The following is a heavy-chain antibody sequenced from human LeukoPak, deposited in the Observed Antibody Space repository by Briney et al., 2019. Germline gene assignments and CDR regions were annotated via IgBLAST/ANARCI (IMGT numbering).Heavy chain of an antibody. J-gene: IGHJ4*02. CDR2: IYYSGST. CDR3: ARVRRGYSYGLDY. Sequence: SETLSLTCTVSGGSISSYYWSWIRQPPGKGLEWIGYIYYSGSTNYNPSLKSRVTISVDTSMNQFSLKLSSVTAADTAVYYCARVRRGYSYGLDYWGQGTLVTVSS. CDR1: GGSISSYY. D-gene: IGHD5-18*01. V-gene: IGHV4-59*01.